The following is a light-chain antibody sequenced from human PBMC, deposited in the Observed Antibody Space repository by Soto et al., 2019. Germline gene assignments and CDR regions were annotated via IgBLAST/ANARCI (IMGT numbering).Light chain of an antibody. Sequence: DVQLTQSPSFMSLSAGARVPITCRASQGISNSLAWYQQKPGKAPKLLIYSASTLQSGVPSRFSGGFSGTEFTLTISSLQPEDFATYYCQQLYRYPITFGQGTRLEIK. CDR3: QQLYRYPIT. J-gene: IGKJ5*01. CDR1: QGISNS. V-gene: IGKV1-9*01. CDR2: SAS.